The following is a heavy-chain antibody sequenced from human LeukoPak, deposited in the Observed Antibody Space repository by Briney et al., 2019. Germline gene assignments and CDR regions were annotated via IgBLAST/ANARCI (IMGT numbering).Heavy chain of an antibody. V-gene: IGHV1-2*04. Sequence: GASVKVSCKASGYTFTGYYMHWVRQAPGQGLEWMGWINPNSGGTNYAQKFQGWVTMTRDTSISTAYMELSRLRSDDTAVYYCARDGGNVETWIQLPPGYGMDVWGQGTTVTVSS. CDR2: INPNSGGT. D-gene: IGHD5-18*01. J-gene: IGHJ6*02. CDR3: ARDGGNVETWIQLPPGYGMDV. CDR1: GYTFTGYY.